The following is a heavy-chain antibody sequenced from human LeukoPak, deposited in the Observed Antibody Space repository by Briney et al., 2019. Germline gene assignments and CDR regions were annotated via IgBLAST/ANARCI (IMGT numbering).Heavy chain of an antibody. V-gene: IGHV3-21*06. J-gene: IGHJ4*02. Sequence: PGGSLRLSCAASGFTFSDFSLNWVRQAPGKGLEWASCISGDSHYIYHADSVKGRSTVSRDNAQHSLYLHMNSLRVEDTAVYYCARGPFSSTWSEFDCWGQGTLVTVSS. CDR3: ARGPFSSTWSEFDC. CDR1: GFTFSDFS. CDR2: ISGDSHYI. D-gene: IGHD6-13*01.